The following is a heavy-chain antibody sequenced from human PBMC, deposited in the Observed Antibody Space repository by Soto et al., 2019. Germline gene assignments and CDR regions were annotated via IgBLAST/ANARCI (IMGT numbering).Heavy chain of an antibody. CDR3: TRLISAAQDY. D-gene: IGHD3-10*01. Sequence: EVLLVESGGGVVQPGGSLKLSCAASGFVFKDSSIHWVRQASGKGLEWVGRIRDRAYNYAIAYTASVKGRFTIYRDDSNNTAYLQMTSLITEDTAIYYCTRLISAAQDYWGKGTLVTVS. CDR2: IRDRAYNYAI. CDR1: GFVFKDSS. V-gene: IGHV3-73*01. J-gene: IGHJ4*02.